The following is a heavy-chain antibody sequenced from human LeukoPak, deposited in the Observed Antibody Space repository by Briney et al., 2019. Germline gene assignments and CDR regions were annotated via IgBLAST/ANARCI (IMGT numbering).Heavy chain of an antibody. Sequence: SETLSLTCTVSGGSISSGGYYWSWIRQHPGKGLEWIGYIYYSGSTYYNPSLKSRVTISVDTSKSQFSLKLSSVTAADTAVYYCARDKGGSAWDVWGQGTTVTVSS. V-gene: IGHV4-31*03. J-gene: IGHJ6*02. CDR1: GGSISSGGYY. D-gene: IGHD2-15*01. CDR2: IYYSGST. CDR3: ARDKGGSAWDV.